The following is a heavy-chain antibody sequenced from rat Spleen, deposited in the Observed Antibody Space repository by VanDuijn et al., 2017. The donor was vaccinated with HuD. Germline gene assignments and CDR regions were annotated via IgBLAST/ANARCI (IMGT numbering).Heavy chain of an antibody. CDR2: IVDDGRSA. CDR1: GFIFRDYT. V-gene: IGHV5-17*01. CDR3: ARHGRGKTTYYYVMDA. Sequence: EVQLVESGGGLVQPGRSLKLSCSASGFIFRDYTMAWVRQAPKKGLEWVAAIVDDGRSAYYRDSVKGRLTISRNNAKSTLYLQMDSLRSEDTATYYCARHGRGKTTYYYVMDAWGQGASVTVSS. J-gene: IGHJ4*01. D-gene: IGHD4-5*01.